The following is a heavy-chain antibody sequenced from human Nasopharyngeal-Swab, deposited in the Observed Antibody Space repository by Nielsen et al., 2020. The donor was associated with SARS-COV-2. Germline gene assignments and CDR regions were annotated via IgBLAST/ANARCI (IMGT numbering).Heavy chain of an antibody. J-gene: IGHJ4*02. Sequence: WIRQPPGKGLEWIGSIYHSGSTYYNPSLKSRVTISVDTSKNQFSLKLSSVTAADTAVYYCARLDYDILTGYGDLYYFDYWGQGTLVTVSS. D-gene: IGHD3-9*01. CDR3: ARLDYDILTGYGDLYYFDY. V-gene: IGHV4-39*01. CDR2: IYHSGST.